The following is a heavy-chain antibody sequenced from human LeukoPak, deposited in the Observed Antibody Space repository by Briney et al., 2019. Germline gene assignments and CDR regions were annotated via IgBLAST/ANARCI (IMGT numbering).Heavy chain of an antibody. CDR3: ARVAAPWGAFDI. CDR1: GGSFSSYY. V-gene: IGHV4-59*01. Sequence: SETLSLTCAVYGGSFSSYYWSWIRQPPGKGLEWIGYIYYSGSTNYNPSLKSRVTISVDTSKNQFSLKLSSVTAADTAVYYCARVAAPWGAFDIWGQGTMVTVSS. CDR2: IYYSGST. J-gene: IGHJ3*02. D-gene: IGHD7-27*01.